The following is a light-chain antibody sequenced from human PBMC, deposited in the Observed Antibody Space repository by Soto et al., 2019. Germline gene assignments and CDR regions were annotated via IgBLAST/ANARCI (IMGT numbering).Light chain of an antibody. CDR1: QSFTSW. CDR3: QQYESYWT. J-gene: IGKJ1*01. Sequence: DIQITQSPSTLSASVGDRVTITCRASQSFTSWLAWYQQKPGKAPNLLIYDASSLQSGVPSRFSGSGSATEFTLTISSLQPDDFATYYCQQYESYWTFAQGTKVDI. CDR2: DAS. V-gene: IGKV1-5*01.